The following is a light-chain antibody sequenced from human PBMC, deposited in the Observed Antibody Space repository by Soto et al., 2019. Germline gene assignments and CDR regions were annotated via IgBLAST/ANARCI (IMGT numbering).Light chain of an antibody. V-gene: IGLV2-8*01. CDR2: EVT. CDR1: SSDVGAYNY. CDR3: TAYVGNDIWV. Sequence: QSALTQPPSASASPGQSVTISCTGTSSDVGAYNYVSWYQQYPGKAPKLMIYEVTKRPSGVPDRFSGSKSGNTASLTVSGLQADDEADYYCTAYVGNDIWVFGGGTKLTVL. J-gene: IGLJ3*02.